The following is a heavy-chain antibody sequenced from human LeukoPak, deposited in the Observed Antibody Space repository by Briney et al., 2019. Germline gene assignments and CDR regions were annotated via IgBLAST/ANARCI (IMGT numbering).Heavy chain of an antibody. CDR3: ARDWTVAAQKKDY. J-gene: IGHJ4*02. V-gene: IGHV3-30*03. D-gene: IGHD6-13*01. CDR1: GFTFSAYN. Sequence: GGSLRLSCAASGFTFSAYNMNWVRRTPGKGLEWVAVISYDGSNKYYADSVKGRFTISRDNSKNTLYLQMNSLRAEDTAVYYCARDWTVAAQKKDYWGQGTLVTVSS. CDR2: ISYDGSNK.